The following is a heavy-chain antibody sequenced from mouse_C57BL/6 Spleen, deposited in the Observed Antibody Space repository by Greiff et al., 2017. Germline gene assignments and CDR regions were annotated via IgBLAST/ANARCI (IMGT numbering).Heavy chain of an antibody. Sequence: EVKLMESGGGLVKPGGSLKLSCAASGFTFSDYGMHWVRQAPEKGLEWVAYISSGSSTIYYADTVKGRFTISRDNAKHTLFLQMTSLRSEDTAMYYCARNLITTVVAFDYWGQGTTLTVSS. CDR3: ARNLITTVVAFDY. J-gene: IGHJ2*01. V-gene: IGHV5-17*01. CDR2: ISSGSSTI. D-gene: IGHD1-1*01. CDR1: GFTFSDYG.